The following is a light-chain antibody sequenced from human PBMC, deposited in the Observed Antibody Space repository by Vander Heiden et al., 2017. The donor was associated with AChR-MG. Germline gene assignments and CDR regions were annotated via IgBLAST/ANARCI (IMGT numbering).Light chain of an antibody. CDR2: GTH. V-gene: IGLV1-40*03. CDR1: DSNIGSLYA. CDR3: QSYGSKFNVV. J-gene: IGLJ2*01. Sequence: HSAVTQPPSVSEAPGQRGTTALDGSDSNIGSLYAVHWFQRHPGRAPQLLVDGTHGRHSGGPDRFSVSKSGDSASLTITGLQAEDEAEDVCQSYGSKFNVVFGAGTKLTVL.